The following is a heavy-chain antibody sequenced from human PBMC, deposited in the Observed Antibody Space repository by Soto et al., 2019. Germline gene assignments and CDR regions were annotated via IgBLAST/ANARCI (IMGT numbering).Heavy chain of an antibody. CDR2: IWYDGSNK. Sequence: QVQLVESGGGVVQPGRSLRLSCAASGFTFSSYGMHWVRQAPGKGLEWVAVIWYDGSNKYYADSVKGRFTISRDNSKNTLYLQMNSLRDEDTAVYYCARVYYYDSSGYYQNYYYYYGMDVWGQGTTVTVSS. CDR3: ARVYYYDSSGYYQNYYYYYGMDV. J-gene: IGHJ6*02. D-gene: IGHD3-22*01. CDR1: GFTFSSYG. V-gene: IGHV3-33*01.